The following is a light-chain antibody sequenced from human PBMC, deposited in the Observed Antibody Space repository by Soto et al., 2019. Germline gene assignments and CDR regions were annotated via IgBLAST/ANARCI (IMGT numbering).Light chain of an antibody. Sequence: DIQLTQSPSFLSASVGDRVTITCQASQGTNNYLAWYQQKPGKAPKLLIYAASTLQSGVPSRFSGSASGTEFTLTISSLQPEDFATYHCQQLKSYPITFGQGTRLEIK. CDR3: QQLKSYPIT. CDR2: AAS. J-gene: IGKJ5*01. CDR1: QGTNNY. V-gene: IGKV1-9*01.